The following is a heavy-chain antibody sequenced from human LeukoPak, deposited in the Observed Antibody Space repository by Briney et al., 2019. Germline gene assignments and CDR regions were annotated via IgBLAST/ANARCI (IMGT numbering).Heavy chain of an antibody. Sequence: SETLSLTCTVSGGSISSDFYWGWIRQPPGKGLEWIGSVYHSGSTYYNPSLKSRVTISVDASKNQFSLKLNSVTAADTAVYYCARETKGAAAIDFWGQGTLVTVSS. V-gene: IGHV4-38-2*02. J-gene: IGHJ4*02. CDR3: ARETKGAAAIDF. CDR2: VYHSGST. CDR1: GGSISSDFY. D-gene: IGHD6-13*01.